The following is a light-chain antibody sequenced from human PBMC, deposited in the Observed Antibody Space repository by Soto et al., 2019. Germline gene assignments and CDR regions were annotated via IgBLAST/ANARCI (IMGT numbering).Light chain of an antibody. CDR2: SNY. J-gene: IGLJ1*01. CDR1: SSNIGSKT. V-gene: IGLV1-44*01. CDR3: SAWDASLNGYV. Sequence: QPVLTQPPSASGTPGQRVTISCSGSSSNIGSKTVNWYQQLPGTAPKLLIYSNYQRPSVVPDRFSGSKSGTSASLAISGLQSEDEADYYCSAWDASLNGYVFGTGTKLTVL.